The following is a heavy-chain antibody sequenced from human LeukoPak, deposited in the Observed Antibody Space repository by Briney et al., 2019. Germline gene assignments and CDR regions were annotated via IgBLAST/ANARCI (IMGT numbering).Heavy chain of an antibody. Sequence: GGSLRLSCAASGFTFSDYGMRWVRQAPGKGLECLSVIWSGGSIADYAESVRGRFTISRDNSKNTVYLQMNSLRAEDTAIYFCTRVATAGTWTDYWGQGTLVTVSS. J-gene: IGHJ4*02. V-gene: IGHV3-33*03. CDR3: TRVATAGTWTDY. CDR1: GFTFSDYG. D-gene: IGHD6-25*01. CDR2: IWSGGSIA.